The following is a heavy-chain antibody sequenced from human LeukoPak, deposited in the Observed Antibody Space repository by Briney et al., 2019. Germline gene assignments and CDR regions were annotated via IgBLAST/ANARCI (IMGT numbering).Heavy chain of an antibody. CDR1: GFTFSSYG. CDR3: ARDPEGEYSSGSLDY. V-gene: IGHV3-30*02. CDR2: IRYDGSNK. Sequence: GGSLRLSCAASGFTFSSYGMHWVRQAPGKGLEWVAFIRYDGSNKYYADSVKGRFTISRDNSKSTLYLQMNSLRAEDTAVYYCARDPEGEYSSGSLDYWGQGTLVTVSS. J-gene: IGHJ4*02. D-gene: IGHD6-19*01.